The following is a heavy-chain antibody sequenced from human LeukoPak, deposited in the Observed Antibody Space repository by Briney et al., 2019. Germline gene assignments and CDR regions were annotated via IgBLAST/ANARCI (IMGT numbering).Heavy chain of an antibody. CDR1: GYTFTSYG. CDR3: ARDRVLTHRGYYYGMDV. CDR2: ISAYNGNT. D-gene: IGHD3-10*01. Sequence: VKVSCKASGYTFTSYGISWVRQAPGQGLEWMGWISAYNGNTNYAQKLQGRVTMTTDTSTSTAYMELRSLRSDDTAVYYCARDRVLTHRGYYYGMDVWGQGTTVTVSS. V-gene: IGHV1-18*01. J-gene: IGHJ6*02.